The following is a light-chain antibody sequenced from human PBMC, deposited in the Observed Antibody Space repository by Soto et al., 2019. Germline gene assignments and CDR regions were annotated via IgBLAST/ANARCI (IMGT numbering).Light chain of an antibody. Sequence: EVVMTQSPATLSVSPGEIVTLSFSSSQSVADNLAFFQQKPGQGPRLLIYGASTRATGIPARFSGSGSETDFTLTVSSLRSEDSAVYYCQQHISWPLTFGGGTKVDIK. V-gene: IGKV3-15*01. CDR3: QQHISWPLT. J-gene: IGKJ4*01. CDR2: GAS. CDR1: QSVADN.